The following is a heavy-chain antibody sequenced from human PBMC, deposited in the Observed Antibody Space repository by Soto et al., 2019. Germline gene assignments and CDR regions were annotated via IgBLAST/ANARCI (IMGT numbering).Heavy chain of an antibody. J-gene: IGHJ4*02. CDR3: AREKAVAGTIFDY. CDR2: INHSGST. CDR1: GGSFSGYY. V-gene: IGHV4-34*01. D-gene: IGHD6-19*01. Sequence: SETLSLTCAVYGGSFSGYYWTWIRQPPGTGLEWIGEINHSGSTNYNPSLKSRVTISVDNAKNTLYLQMDSLRVEDTAVYYCAREKAVAGTIFDYWGQGTLVTVSS.